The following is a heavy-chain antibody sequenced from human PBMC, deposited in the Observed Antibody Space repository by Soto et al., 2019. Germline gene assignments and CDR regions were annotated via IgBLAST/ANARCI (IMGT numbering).Heavy chain of an antibody. CDR2: IDPSDSYT. V-gene: IGHV5-10-1*01. CDR3: ARHYDILTGYSNRAPFQP. CDR1: GYICTSYW. J-gene: IGHJ5*02. Sequence: GESLKISCKGSGYICTSYWISWVRQMPGKGLEWMGRIDPSDSYTNYSPSFQGHVTISADKSISTAYLQWSSLKASDTAMYYCARHYDILTGYSNRAPFQPWGQGTRVTVFS. D-gene: IGHD3-9*01.